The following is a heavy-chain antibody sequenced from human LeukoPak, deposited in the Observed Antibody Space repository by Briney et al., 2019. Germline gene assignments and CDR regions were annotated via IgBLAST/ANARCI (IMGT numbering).Heavy chain of an antibody. CDR3: SRESGAFSPFGY. D-gene: IGHD1-26*01. CDR2: ISLSGLT. V-gene: IGHV4-39*07. CDR1: GGSISNGGYY. J-gene: IGHJ4*02. Sequence: SETLSLTCTVSGGSISNGGYYWNWIRQHPGQGLEWIGEISLSGLTNYNPSLKSRVTMSLDKSKNHLSLNLTSVTAADTAVYYCSRESGAFSPFGYWGQGTLVTVSS.